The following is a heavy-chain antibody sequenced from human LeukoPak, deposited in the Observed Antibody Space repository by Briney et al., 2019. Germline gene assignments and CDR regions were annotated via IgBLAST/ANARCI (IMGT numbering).Heavy chain of an antibody. Sequence: PSETLSLTCTVSGGSINSYYWSWIRQPPGKGLEWIGFIYYSGGTNYNPSLKSRVTISLDTSKSQFSLKLSSLTAADTAVYYCAGSLNWGSGDAFDIWGLGTMVTVSS. V-gene: IGHV4-59*08. CDR3: AGSLNWGSGDAFDI. J-gene: IGHJ3*02. D-gene: IGHD7-27*01. CDR1: GGSINSYY. CDR2: IYYSGGT.